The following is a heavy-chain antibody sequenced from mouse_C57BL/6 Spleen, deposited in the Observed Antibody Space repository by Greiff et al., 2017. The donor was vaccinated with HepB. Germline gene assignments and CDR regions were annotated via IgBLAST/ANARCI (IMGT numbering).Heavy chain of an antibody. V-gene: IGHV1-81*01. CDR1: GYTFTSYG. Sequence: VQLQHSGAELARPGASVKLSCKASGYTFTSYGISWVKQRTGQGLEWIGEIYPRSGNTYYNEKFKGKATLTADKSSSTAYMELRSLTSEDSAVYFCAREEVTTVVADYWGQGTTLTVSS. CDR2: IYPRSGNT. D-gene: IGHD1-1*01. CDR3: AREEVTTVVADY. J-gene: IGHJ2*01.